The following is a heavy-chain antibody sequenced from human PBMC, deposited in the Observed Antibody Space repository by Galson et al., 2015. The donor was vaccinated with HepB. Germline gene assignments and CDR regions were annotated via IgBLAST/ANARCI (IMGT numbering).Heavy chain of an antibody. CDR2: INWNGGST. CDR3: ARGVAGEKAARPEGYWFDP. V-gene: IGHV3-20*01. D-gene: IGHD6-6*01. Sequence: SLRLSCAASGFTFDDYAMSWVRQAPGKGLEWVSGINWNGGSTGYADFVKGRFTISRDNAKNSLYLQMNSLRAEDTALYHCARGVAGEKAARPEGYWFDPWGQGILVTVSS. J-gene: IGHJ5*02. CDR1: GFTFDDYA.